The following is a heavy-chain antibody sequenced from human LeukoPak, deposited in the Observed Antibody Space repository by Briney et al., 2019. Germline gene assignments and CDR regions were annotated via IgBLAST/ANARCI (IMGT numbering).Heavy chain of an antibody. Sequence: ASVKVSCKASGYTFTSYDINWVRQATGQGLEWMGWMNPNSGNTGYAQKFQGRVTMTRNTSISTAYMELSSLRSEDTAVYYCARWRDGYKFFDYWGQGTLVTVSS. CDR1: GYTFTSYD. D-gene: IGHD5-12*01. J-gene: IGHJ4*02. V-gene: IGHV1-8*01. CDR2: MNPNSGNT. CDR3: ARWRDGYKFFDY.